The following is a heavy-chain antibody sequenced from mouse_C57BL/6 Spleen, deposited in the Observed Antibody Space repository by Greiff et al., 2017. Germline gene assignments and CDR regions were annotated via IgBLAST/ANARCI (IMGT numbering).Heavy chain of an antibody. CDR1: GYSITSGYY. Sequence: EVKLQESGPGLVKPSQSLSLTCSVTGYSITSGYYWNWIRQFPGNKLEWMGYISYAGSNNYNPSLKNRISITRDTSKNQFFLKLSSVTTEDTATYYCARGGELRHGDYWGQGTTLTVSS. V-gene: IGHV3-6*01. CDR2: ISYAGSN. D-gene: IGHD3-2*02. J-gene: IGHJ2*01. CDR3: ARGGELRHGDY.